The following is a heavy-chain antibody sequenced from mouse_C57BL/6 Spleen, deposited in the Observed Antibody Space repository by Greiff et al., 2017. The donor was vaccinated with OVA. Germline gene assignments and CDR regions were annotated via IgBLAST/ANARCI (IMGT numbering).Heavy chain of an antibody. J-gene: IGHJ4*01. D-gene: IGHD2-5*01. CDR2: INPNNGGT. Sequence: EVKLMESGPELVKPGASVKIPCKASGYTFTDYNMDWVKQSHGKSLEWIGDINPNNGGTIYNQKFKGKATLTVDKSSSTAYMELRSLTSEDTAVYYCARWYYSNPMDYWGQGTSVTVSS. CDR1: GYTFTDYN. V-gene: IGHV1-18*01. CDR3: ARWYYSNPMDY.